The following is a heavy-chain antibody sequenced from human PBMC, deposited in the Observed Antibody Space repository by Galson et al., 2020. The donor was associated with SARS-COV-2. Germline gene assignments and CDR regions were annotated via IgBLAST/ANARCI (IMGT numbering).Heavy chain of an antibody. D-gene: IGHD1-1*01. CDR3: AKGVRPTAKYYFDY. CDR2: IYPGDSDT. Sequence: GESLKISCKGHGYSFTNYWIGWVSQVPGKGLELMGIIYPGDSDTTYSPSFQGQVTISADKSISTAYLQWSSLKAADSAIYYCAKGVRPTAKYYFDYWGQGTLVTVSS. J-gene: IGHJ4*02. V-gene: IGHV5-51*01. CDR1: GYSFTNYW.